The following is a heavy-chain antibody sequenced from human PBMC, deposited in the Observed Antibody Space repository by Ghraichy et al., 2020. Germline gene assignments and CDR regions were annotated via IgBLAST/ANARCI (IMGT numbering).Heavy chain of an antibody. V-gene: IGHV4-39*01. J-gene: IGHJ3*02. CDR1: GGSINSSSYY. CDR2: IYYSGTT. CDR3: ARRRAYYDFWSGQFDI. D-gene: IGHD3-3*01. Sequence: SETLSLTCTVSGGSINSSSYYWGWIRQPPGKGLEWIGSIYYSGTTYYNPSLKSRVTIAVDTSKNQFSLKLSSVTAADTAVYYCARRRAYYDFWSGQFDIWGQGTMVTVSS.